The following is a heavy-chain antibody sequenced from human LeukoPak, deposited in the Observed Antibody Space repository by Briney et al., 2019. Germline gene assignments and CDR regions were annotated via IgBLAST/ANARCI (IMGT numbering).Heavy chain of an antibody. CDR3: ARAQVAGTVDY. CDR1: GFTFSSYS. Sequence: GGSLRLSCAAYGFTFSSYSMNWVRQAPGKGLEWVSSISSSSSCIYYADSVKGRFTISRDNAKNSLYLQMNSLRAEDTAVYYCARAQVAGTVDYWGQGTLVTVSS. CDR2: ISSSSSCI. J-gene: IGHJ4*02. D-gene: IGHD6-19*01. V-gene: IGHV3-21*01.